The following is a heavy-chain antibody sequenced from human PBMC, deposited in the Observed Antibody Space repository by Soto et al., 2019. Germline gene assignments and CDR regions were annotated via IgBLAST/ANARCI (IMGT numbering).Heavy chain of an antibody. CDR2: ISAYNGNT. J-gene: IGHJ6*02. V-gene: IGHV1-18*01. CDR1: GYTFTSYG. D-gene: IGHD1-20*01. CDR3: ARVAADEIDNSAAGMDV. Sequence: GASVKVSCKASGYTFTSYGISWVRQAPGQGLEWMGWISAYNGNTNYAQKLQGRVTMTTDTSTSTAYMELRSLRSDDTAVYYCARVAADEIDNSAAGMDVWGQGTTVTVSS.